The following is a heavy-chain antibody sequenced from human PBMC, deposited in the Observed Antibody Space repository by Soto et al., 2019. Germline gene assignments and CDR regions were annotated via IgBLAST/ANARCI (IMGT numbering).Heavy chain of an antibody. D-gene: IGHD3-9*01. Sequence: PSETLSLTCSVSGGSISSYYWSWIRQSPEKGLEWIGEINHGGSTNYNPSLKSRVTISVDTSKNQFSLKLSSVTAADTAVYYCARSYYDILTGYYIGLDYWGQGTLVTVSS. J-gene: IGHJ4*02. CDR2: INHGGST. CDR1: GGSISSYY. V-gene: IGHV4-34*01. CDR3: ARSYYDILTGYYIGLDY.